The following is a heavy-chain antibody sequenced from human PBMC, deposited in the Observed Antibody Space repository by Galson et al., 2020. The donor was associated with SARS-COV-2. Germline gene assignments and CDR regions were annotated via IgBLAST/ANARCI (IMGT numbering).Heavy chain of an antibody. V-gene: IGHV3-30*04. D-gene: IGHD2-21*02. CDR3: ASALLFGYDY. CDR1: RFTFRSYA. J-gene: IGHJ4*02. CDR2: IQYDGSNK. Sequence: GGSLRLSCAASRFTFRSYAMHWVRQAPGPGLQWVALIQYDGSNKYYADSVKGRFTISRDNSKNTLYRQMNSLRAEDTAVYYCASALLFGYDYWGQGTLVTVSS.